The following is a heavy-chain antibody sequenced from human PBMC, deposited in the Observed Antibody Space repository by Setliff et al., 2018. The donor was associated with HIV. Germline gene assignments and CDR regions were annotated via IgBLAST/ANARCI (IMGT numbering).Heavy chain of an antibody. CDR3: AASYATSWSSGKEIDY. CDR1: GGSIRSYY. Sequence: SETLSLTCKVSGGSIRSYYWSWIRRPPGKGLEWIGYIYYRGSTNYNPSLKSRVTMSVDTSKNQLSLNLSSVTAADTAVYFCAASYATSWSSGKEIDYWGQGTLVTVSS. D-gene: IGHD6-13*01. CDR2: IYYRGST. J-gene: IGHJ4*02. V-gene: IGHV4-59*01.